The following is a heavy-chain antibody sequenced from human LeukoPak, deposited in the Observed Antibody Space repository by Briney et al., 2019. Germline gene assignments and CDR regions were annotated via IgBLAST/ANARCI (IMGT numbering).Heavy chain of an antibody. CDR2: IYYSGST. CDR3: ARHPGGTLNFLDY. D-gene: IGHD1-7*01. Sequence: PSETLSLTCTVSGGSISSSSYYWGWIRQPPGKGLEWIGNIYYSGSTYYNPSLKSRVTISVDTSKNQFSLKLSSVTAADTAVYYCARHPGGTLNFLDYWGQGTLVTVSS. CDR1: GGSISSSSYY. V-gene: IGHV4-39*01. J-gene: IGHJ4*02.